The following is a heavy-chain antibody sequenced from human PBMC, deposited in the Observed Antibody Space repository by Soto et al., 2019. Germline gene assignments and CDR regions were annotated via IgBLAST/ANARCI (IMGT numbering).Heavy chain of an antibody. J-gene: IGHJ6*02. CDR2: ISYDGSNK. V-gene: IGHV3-30*18. D-gene: IGHD5-12*01. CDR1: GFTFSSYG. CDR3: AKEYTGGMDV. Sequence: QVQLVESGGGVVQPGRSLRLSCAASGFTFSSYGMHWVRQAPGKGLEWVAVISYDGSNKYYGDSVKGRFTISRDNSKNTLYLQMNSLRAEDTAVYYCAKEYTGGMDVWGQGTTVTVSS.